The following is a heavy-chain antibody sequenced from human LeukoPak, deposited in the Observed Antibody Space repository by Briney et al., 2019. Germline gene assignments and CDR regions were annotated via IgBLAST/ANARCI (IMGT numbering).Heavy chain of an antibody. CDR1: GGSISSYY. Sequence: SETLSLTCTVSGGSISSYYWSWIRHPPGKGLEWIGYIYYSGSTNYNPSLKGRVTISVDTSKNQFSLKLSSVTAADTAVYYCAREGGSNTWYEDWGQGILVTVSS. CDR2: IYYSGST. J-gene: IGHJ4*02. V-gene: IGHV4-59*01. CDR3: AREGGSNTWYED. D-gene: IGHD6-13*01.